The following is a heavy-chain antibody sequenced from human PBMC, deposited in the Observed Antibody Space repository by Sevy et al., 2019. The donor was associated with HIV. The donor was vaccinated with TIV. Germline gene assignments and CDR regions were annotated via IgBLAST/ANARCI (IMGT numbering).Heavy chain of an antibody. CDR2: IYSDGST. CDR3: TRGKSGYGYGLDY. J-gene: IGHJ4*02. Sequence: GGSLRLSCAASGFPVSSNYMSWVRQAPGKGLEWVSVIYSDGSTYHADSVKGRFTISRDNSKNMLYLQMNSVRVEDTAVYYCTRGKSGYGYGLDYWGQGTLVTVSS. V-gene: IGHV3-66*01. CDR1: GFPVSSNY. D-gene: IGHD5-18*01.